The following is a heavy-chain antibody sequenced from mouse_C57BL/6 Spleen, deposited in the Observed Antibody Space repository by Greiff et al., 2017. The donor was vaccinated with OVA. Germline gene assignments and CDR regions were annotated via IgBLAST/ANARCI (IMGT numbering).Heavy chain of an antibody. Sequence: EVKLMESGGGLVKPGGSLKLSCAASGFTFSSYAMSWVRQTPEKRLEWVATISDGGSYTYYPDNVKGRFTISRDNAKNNLYLQMSHLKSEDTAMYYCARDDYDVGWYFDVWGTGTTVTVSS. CDR2: ISDGGSYT. J-gene: IGHJ1*03. CDR1: GFTFSSYA. V-gene: IGHV5-4*01. CDR3: ARDDYDVGWYFDV. D-gene: IGHD2-4*01.